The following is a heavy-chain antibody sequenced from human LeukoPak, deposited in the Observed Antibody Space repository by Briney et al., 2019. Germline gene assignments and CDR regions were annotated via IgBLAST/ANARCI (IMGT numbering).Heavy chain of an antibody. V-gene: IGHV4-38-2*02. CDR2: IYHSGST. CDR3: ARGIWIQLLVDP. Sequence: SETLSLTCTVSGYSISSGYYWGWIRQPPGKGLEWIGSIYHSGSTYYNPSLKSRVTISVDTSKNQFSLKLSSVTAADTAVYYCARGIWIQLLVDPWGQGTLVTVSS. CDR1: GYSISSGYY. J-gene: IGHJ5*02. D-gene: IGHD5-18*01.